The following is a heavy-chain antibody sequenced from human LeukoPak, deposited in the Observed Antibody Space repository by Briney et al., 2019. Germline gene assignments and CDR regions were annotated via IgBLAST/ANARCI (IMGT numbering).Heavy chain of an antibody. CDR3: ARIRYFDWLLWFDY. D-gene: IGHD3-9*01. CDR2: IYYSGST. Sequence: SETLSLTCTVSGGSISSSSYYWGWIRQPPGKGLEWIGSIYYSGSTYYNPSLKSRVTISVDTSKNQFSLKLSSVTAADTAVYYCARIRYFDWLLWFDYWGQGTLVTVSS. J-gene: IGHJ4*02. V-gene: IGHV4-39*01. CDR1: GGSISSSSYY.